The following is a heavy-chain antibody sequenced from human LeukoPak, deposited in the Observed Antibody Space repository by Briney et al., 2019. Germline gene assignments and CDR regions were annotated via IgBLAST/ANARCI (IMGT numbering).Heavy chain of an antibody. CDR2: ITPILGIA. Sequence: SVKVSCKASGGTFSSYAISWVRQAPGQGLEWMGRITPILGIASYAQKFQGRVTITADKFTSTAYMELSSLRSEDTAVYYCAGARGAAGTPIDYWGQGTLVTVSS. V-gene: IGHV1-69*04. CDR3: AGARGAAGTPIDY. J-gene: IGHJ4*02. D-gene: IGHD6-13*01. CDR1: GGTFSSYA.